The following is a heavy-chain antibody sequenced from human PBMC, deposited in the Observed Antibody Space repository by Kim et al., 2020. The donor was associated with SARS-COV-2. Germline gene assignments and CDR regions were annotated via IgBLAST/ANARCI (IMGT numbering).Heavy chain of an antibody. CDR2: IYYSGST. V-gene: IGHV4-39*01. J-gene: IGHJ4*02. Sequence: SETLSLTCTVSGGSISSSSYYWGWIRQPPGKGLEWIGSIYYSGSTYYNPSLKSRVTISVDTSKNQFSLKLSSVTAADTAVYYCARHGTGLYYYNLTGYYRPFDYWGQGTLVTVSS. D-gene: IGHD3-9*01. CDR1: GGSISSSSYY. CDR3: ARHGTGLYYYNLTGYYRPFDY.